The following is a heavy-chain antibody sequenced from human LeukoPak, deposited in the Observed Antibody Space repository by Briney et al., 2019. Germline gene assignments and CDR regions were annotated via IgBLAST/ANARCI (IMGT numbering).Heavy chain of an antibody. J-gene: IGHJ6*02. CDR1: GFIFRNFW. V-gene: IGHV3-7*05. CDR3: ARLTFGGFLYGMDV. D-gene: IGHD3-16*01. CDR2: VKQDGSER. Sequence: GGSLRLSCAASGFIFRNFWMTWVRQAPGKGLEWVANVKQDGSERYYVDSLKGRFTISRDNARNSLHLQMNSLRAEDTAVYYCARLTFGGFLYGMDVWGQGTTVTVSS.